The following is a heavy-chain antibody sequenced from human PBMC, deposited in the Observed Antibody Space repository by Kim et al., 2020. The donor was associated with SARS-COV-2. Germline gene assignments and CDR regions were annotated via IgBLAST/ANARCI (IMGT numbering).Heavy chain of an antibody. D-gene: IGHD6-13*01. J-gene: IGHJ4*02. CDR3: TRGRGIAI. V-gene: IGHV4-34*01. Sequence: SETLSLTCAIYGESFRGYYWSWIRQPPGKGLEWIGEINDRGGTNYNSSLKSRVTISMDTSKNHFSLKVNSVTAADTAVYYCTRGRGIAIWGQGTQVTVSS. CDR1: GESFRGYY. CDR2: INDRGGT.